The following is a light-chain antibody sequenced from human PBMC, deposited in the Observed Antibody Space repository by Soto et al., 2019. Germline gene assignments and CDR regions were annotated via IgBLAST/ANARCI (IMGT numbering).Light chain of an antibody. CDR2: ATS. CDR1: QTLSRY. CDR3: QQSNSNPT. V-gene: IGKV1-39*01. Sequence: DIQMTQSPSSLSDSVGDRVTITCRASQTLSRYLNWYQQKAGEAPKLLIYATSTLKSGVPSRFSGSGSGTDFTLTINSLQLEDLAIYYCQQSNSNPTFGGGTKVEIK. J-gene: IGKJ4*01.